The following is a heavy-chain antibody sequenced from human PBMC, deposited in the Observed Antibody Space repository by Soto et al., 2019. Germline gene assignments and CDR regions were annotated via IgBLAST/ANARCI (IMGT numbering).Heavy chain of an antibody. CDR2: VYYTGST. J-gene: IGHJ4*02. Sequence: PSETLSLTCSVSGGSISGSYWSWIRQSPGKGLEWLGYVYYTGSTNYSPSLRSRVSISVDTSKNEFSLRLSSVTAADTAVYFCARSVAVPGAHIDYWGQGTLVTVSS. CDR3: ARSVAVPGAHIDY. D-gene: IGHD6-19*01. CDR1: GGSISGSY. V-gene: IGHV4-59*01.